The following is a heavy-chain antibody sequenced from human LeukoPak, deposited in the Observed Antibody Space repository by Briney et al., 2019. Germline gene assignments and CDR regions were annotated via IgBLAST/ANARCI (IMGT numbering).Heavy chain of an antibody. D-gene: IGHD5/OR15-5a*01. J-gene: IGHJ4*02. V-gene: IGHV3-30*02. CDR3: AKDQPVYGIGY. CDR2: TRYDGSTK. Sequence: GGSLRLSCAASGVTFSSFGMHWVRQAPGKGLEWVSFTRYDGSTKYHADSVKGRFTISRDNSRNTLCLQINSLRADDTAIYFCAKDQPVYGIGYWGEGALVTVSS. CDR1: GVTFSSFG.